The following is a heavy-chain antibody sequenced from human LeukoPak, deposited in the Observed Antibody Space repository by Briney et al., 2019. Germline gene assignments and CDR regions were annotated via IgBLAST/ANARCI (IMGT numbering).Heavy chain of an antibody. V-gene: IGHV4-59*08. CDR3: ARHPRIPQMYYFDY. CDR2: IYYSGST. J-gene: IGHJ4*02. CDR1: GGSISSYY. Sequence: SETLSLTCTVSGGSISSYYWSWIRQPPGKGLEWIGYIYYSGSTNYNPSLKSLVTISVDTSKNQFSLKLSSVTAADAAVYYCARHPRIPQMYYFDYWGQGTLVTVSS.